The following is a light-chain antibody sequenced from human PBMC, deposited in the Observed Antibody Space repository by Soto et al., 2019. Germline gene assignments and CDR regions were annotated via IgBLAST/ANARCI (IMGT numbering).Light chain of an antibody. J-gene: IGKJ2*01. Sequence: DIVMTQSPLSLPVTPGEPASISCRSSQSLLHSNGYNYLDWYLQKPGQSPQLLIYLGSNRASGVPDRFSGSGSGTDFTLKLSRVEAEDVGVYYCMQALQTPLYTFGQGTKLEIK. CDR1: QSLLHSNGYNY. CDR3: MQALQTPLYT. CDR2: LGS. V-gene: IGKV2-28*01.